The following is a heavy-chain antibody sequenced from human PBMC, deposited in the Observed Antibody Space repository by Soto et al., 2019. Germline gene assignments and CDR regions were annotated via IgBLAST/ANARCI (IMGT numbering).Heavy chain of an antibody. CDR2: ISYDGSNK. CDR1: GFTFSSYA. J-gene: IGHJ6*02. CDR3: AREGMTTVIYYYYYGMDV. V-gene: IGHV3-30-3*01. D-gene: IGHD4-4*01. Sequence: PGGSLRLSCAASGFTFSSYAMHWVRQAPGKGLEWVAVISYDGSNKYYADSVKGRFTISRDNSKNTLYLQMNSLRAEDTAVYYCAREGMTTVIYYYYYGMDVWGQGTTVTVSS.